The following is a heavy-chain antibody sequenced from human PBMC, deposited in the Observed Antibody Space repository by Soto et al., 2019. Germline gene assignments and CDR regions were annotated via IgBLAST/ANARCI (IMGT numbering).Heavy chain of an antibody. CDR1: GFTFSSYA. CDR2: ISGSGGST. J-gene: IGHJ6*03. V-gene: IGHV3-23*01. D-gene: IGHD4-17*01. CDR3: ARKTTSVTTNYYYYYMAV. Sequence: EVQLLESGGGLVQPGGSLRLSCAASGFTFSSYAMSWVRQAPGKVLEWVSAISGSGGSTYYADSVKGRFTISRDNSKNTLYLQMNSLRAEDTAVDYCARKTTSVTTNYYYYYMAVWGKGTTVTVSS.